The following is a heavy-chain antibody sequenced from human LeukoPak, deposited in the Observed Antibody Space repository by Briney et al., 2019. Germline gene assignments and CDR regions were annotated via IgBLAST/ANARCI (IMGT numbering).Heavy chain of an antibody. Sequence: GGSLRLSCAASGFTFSTYPMNWVRQAPGKGLEWVSTISGSGGSTYYADSVKGRFTISRDNSKNTLYLQMNRLRADDTAIYYCAKERTQATSFDYWGQGTLVTVSS. J-gene: IGHJ4*02. CDR3: AKERTQATSFDY. CDR1: GFTFSTYP. V-gene: IGHV3-23*01. D-gene: IGHD1-26*01. CDR2: ISGSGGST.